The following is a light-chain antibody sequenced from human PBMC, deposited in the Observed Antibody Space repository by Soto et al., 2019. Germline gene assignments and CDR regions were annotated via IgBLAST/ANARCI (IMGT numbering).Light chain of an antibody. CDR2: DVS. CDR3: TSFTTSNTFV. CDR1: SNDVGHFNY. V-gene: IGLV2-14*03. Sequence: QSALAQPASVSGSPGQSITLSCTGTSNDVGHFNYVSWFQQHPGKAPKLLIFDVSNWPSGVSDRFSGSKSGNTASLTISGLQPEDEADYYCTSFTTSNTFVFGSGTKVTVL. J-gene: IGLJ1*01.